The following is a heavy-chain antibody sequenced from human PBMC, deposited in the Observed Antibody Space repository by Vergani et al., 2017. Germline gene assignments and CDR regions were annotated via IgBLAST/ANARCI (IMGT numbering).Heavy chain of an antibody. CDR3: AKDMDTAMVPSYYFDY. Sequence: QVQLVQSGAEVKKPGASVKVSCKASGYTFTGYYMHWVRQAPGQGLEWMGWINPNSGGTNYAQKFQGRVTMTRDTSISTAYMELSRLRSDDTAVYYCAKDMDTAMVPSYYFDYWGQGTLVTVSS. J-gene: IGHJ4*02. CDR1: GYTFTGYY. V-gene: IGHV1-2*02. D-gene: IGHD5-18*01. CDR2: INPNSGGT.